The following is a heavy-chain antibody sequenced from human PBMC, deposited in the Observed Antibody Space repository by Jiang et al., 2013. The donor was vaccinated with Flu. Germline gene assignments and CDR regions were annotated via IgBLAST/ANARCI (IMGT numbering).Heavy chain of an antibody. CDR2: INPSGGST. J-gene: IGHJ3*02. Sequence: SGAEVKKPGASVKVSCKASGYTFTSYYMHWVRQAPGQGLEWMGIINPSGGSTSYAQKFQGRVTMTRDTSTSTVYMELSSLRSEDTAVYYCARDDYTYYYDSSGYGDAFDIWGQGTMVTVSS. CDR3: ARDDYTYYYDSSGYGDAFDI. V-gene: IGHV1-46*01. D-gene: IGHD3-22*01. CDR1: GYTFTSYY.